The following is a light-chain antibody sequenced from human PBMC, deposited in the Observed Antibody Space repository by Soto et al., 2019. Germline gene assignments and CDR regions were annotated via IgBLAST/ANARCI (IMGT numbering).Light chain of an antibody. V-gene: IGKV3-20*01. Sequence: EVVLTQSPGTLSFSPGERASLSCMASQSVGSIYLAWYQQRPGQAPRLLISGASNRATGIPVRFSGSGSGTDFTLTISGLEPEDFAVYYCQQYGSSSITFGQGTRLEI. CDR3: QQYGSSSIT. CDR2: GAS. J-gene: IGKJ5*01. CDR1: QSVGSIY.